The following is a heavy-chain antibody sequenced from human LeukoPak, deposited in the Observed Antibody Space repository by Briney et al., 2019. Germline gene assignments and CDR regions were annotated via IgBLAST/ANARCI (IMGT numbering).Heavy chain of an antibody. CDR2: ISGSGGST. J-gene: IGHJ4*02. V-gene: IGHV3-23*01. Sequence: GGSLRLSCAASGFTFSSYAMSWVRQAPGKGLEWVSAISGSGGSTYYADSVKGRFTISRDNSKNTLYLQMNSLRAEDTAVYYCAKDYLTRYSSSWNYFDYWGQGTLVTVSS. CDR3: AKDYLTRYSSSWNYFDY. CDR1: GFTFSSYA. D-gene: IGHD6-13*01.